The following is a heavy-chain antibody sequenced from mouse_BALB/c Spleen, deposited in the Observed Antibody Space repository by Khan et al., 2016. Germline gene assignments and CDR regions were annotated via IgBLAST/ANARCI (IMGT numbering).Heavy chain of an antibody. CDR1: GYSITSGYG. CDR3: ARTARIKY. CDR2: ISYSGST. Sequence: EVKLQESGPGLVKPSQSLSLTCTVTGYSITSGYGWNWIRQFPGNKMEWMGYISYSGSTNYTPSLKSRISITRETSKNQFFLQLNSVTTEDTATYYCARTARIKYWGQGTTLTVSS. D-gene: IGHD3-3*01. V-gene: IGHV3-2*02. J-gene: IGHJ2*01.